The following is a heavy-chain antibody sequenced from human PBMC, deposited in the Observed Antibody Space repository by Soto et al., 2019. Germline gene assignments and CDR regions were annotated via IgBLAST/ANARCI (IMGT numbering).Heavy chain of an antibody. CDR3: ASPYYYNH. CDR2: ITSNSDHI. Sequence: GGSLRLSCAASGFMFSAYTMSWVRQAPGKGLEWLSSITSNSDHIDYADSVRGRFTVSRDNARKSLYLQMDSLGAEDTGVYYCASPYYYNHWGTGTMVTV. V-gene: IGHV3-21*01. CDR1: GFMFSAYT. J-gene: IGHJ4*02.